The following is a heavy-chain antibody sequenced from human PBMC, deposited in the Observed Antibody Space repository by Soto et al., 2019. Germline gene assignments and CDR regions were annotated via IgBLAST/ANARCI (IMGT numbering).Heavy chain of an antibody. J-gene: IGHJ3*02. CDR2: INHSGST. CDR3: GRGFYYDSRAFDI. Sequence: LSLTCAGSGGSVRGYDWSLIRQPRGKGLAWIGEINHSGSTNYKPSLKSRVTISVDTPKKRFSLKLSSVTAEDRAVYYCGRGFYYDSRAFDIWGQGTMVTVSS. CDR1: GGSVRGYD. D-gene: IGHD3-22*01. V-gene: IGHV4-34*01.